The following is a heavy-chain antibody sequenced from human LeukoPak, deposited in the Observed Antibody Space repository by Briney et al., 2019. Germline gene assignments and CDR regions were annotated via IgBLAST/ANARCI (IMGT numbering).Heavy chain of an antibody. Sequence: WASVKVSCKASGYTFTGYYMHWVRQAPGQGLEWMGWINPNSGGTNYAQKFQGWVTMTRDTSISTAYMELSRLRSDDTAVYYCARESTSHEVRDYYYYYGMDVWGQGTTVTVSS. CDR3: ARESTSHEVRDYYYYYGMDV. CDR1: GYTFTGYY. J-gene: IGHJ6*02. V-gene: IGHV1-2*04. D-gene: IGHD2-2*01. CDR2: INPNSGGT.